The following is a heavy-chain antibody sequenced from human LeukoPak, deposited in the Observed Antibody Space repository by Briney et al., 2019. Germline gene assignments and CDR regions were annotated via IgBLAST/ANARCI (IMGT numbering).Heavy chain of an antibody. CDR1: GFTVSSNY. J-gene: IGHJ4*02. CDR3: ARAEKPPYYGSGSYYFDY. D-gene: IGHD3-10*01. CDR2: IYSGGST. Sequence: GGSLRLSCAASGFTVSSNYMSWVRQAPGKGLEWVSVIYSGGSTYYADSVKGRFTISRDNSKNTLYLQMNSLRAEDTAVYYYARAEKPPYYGSGSYYFDYWGQGTLVTVSS. V-gene: IGHV3-66*01.